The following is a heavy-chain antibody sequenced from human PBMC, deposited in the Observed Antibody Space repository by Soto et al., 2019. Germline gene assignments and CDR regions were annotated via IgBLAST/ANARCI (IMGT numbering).Heavy chain of an antibody. CDR1: GFTFNKSD. CDR2: LSNNGAHT. Sequence: GGSLKLSCAASGFTFNKSDIPWVRYSLGKGLEYVSCLSNNGAHTDYAKSVKGRFTISRDNSENTLYLQMCSLRAEDMALYYCARWGYGHRGHKVSGDVWGKGSTDTVS. CDR3: ARWGYGHRGHKVSGDV. J-gene: IGHJ6*03. V-gene: IGHV3-64*01. D-gene: IGHD2-15*01.